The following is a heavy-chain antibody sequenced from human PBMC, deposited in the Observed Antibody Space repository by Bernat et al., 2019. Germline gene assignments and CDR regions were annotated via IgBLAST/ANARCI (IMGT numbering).Heavy chain of an antibody. CDR2: INSDGSSI. D-gene: IGHD2-15*01. Sequence: EVQLVESGGGLVQPGGSLRLSCAASGFTFSSYWMHWVRQAPGKGLVWVSRINSDGSSISYADSVKGRFTSSRDNAKNTLYLQMNSLRAEDTAVYYCARDRGCSGGSCIDWYFDLWGRGTLVTVSS. CDR3: ARDRGCSGGSCIDWYFDL. J-gene: IGHJ2*01. V-gene: IGHV3-74*01. CDR1: GFTFSSYW.